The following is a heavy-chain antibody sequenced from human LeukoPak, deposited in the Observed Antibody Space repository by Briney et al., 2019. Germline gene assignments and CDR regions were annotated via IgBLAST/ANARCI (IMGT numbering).Heavy chain of an antibody. Sequence: SETLSLTCTVSGGSISSSSYYWGWIRQPPGKGLEWIGSIYYSGNTYYNPSLKSRVTMSVDMSKNQFSLKLRSVTAADTAVYYCARGDTSGWLDYWGQGTLVPVSS. D-gene: IGHD6-19*01. CDR3: ARGDTSGWLDY. V-gene: IGHV4-39*07. CDR1: GGSISSSSYY. CDR2: IYYSGNT. J-gene: IGHJ4*02.